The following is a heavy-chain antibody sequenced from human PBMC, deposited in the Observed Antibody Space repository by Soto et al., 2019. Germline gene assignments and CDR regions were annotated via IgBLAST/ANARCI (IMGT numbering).Heavy chain of an antibody. CDR1: VCAFSADL. Sequence: VKRSRNTSVCAFSADLSSRLLLAPKQGLEWMGGIIPFFGTAEYSQKFEDRITITADESTNTVYMDLRSLTSEDTAIYYCARTAPMDGGDKYYYEFWGKRALVTVSS. CDR3: ARTAPMDGGDKYYYEF. CDR2: IIPFFGTA. V-gene: IGHV1-69*13. J-gene: IGHJ4*02. D-gene: IGHD3-22*01.